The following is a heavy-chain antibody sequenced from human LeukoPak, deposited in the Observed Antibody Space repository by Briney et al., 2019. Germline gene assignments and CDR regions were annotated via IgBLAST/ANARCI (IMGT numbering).Heavy chain of an antibody. J-gene: IGHJ4*02. D-gene: IGHD6-13*01. CDR3: AKDAAGPEY. CDR1: GLTFSDYS. CDR2: ISAGGGST. Sequence: GGSLRLSCAASGLTFSDYSMTWVRQAPGKGLFWVSGISAGGGSTYYADSVKGRSTISRDNSRNTLYLQMNSLRAEATAVYYCAKDAAGPEYWGQGTLVTVSS. V-gene: IGHV3-23*01.